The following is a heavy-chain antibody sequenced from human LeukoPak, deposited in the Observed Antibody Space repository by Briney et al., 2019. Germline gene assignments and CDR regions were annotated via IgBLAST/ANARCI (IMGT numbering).Heavy chain of an antibody. J-gene: IGHJ4*02. CDR1: GFSFSSQS. D-gene: IGHD3-22*01. Sequence: GRSLRLSCEVSGFSFSSQSMHWVRKAPGKGLELVAVISKDGNNKYYADSVKGRFTISRDNSKSTLYLEMNSLRTEDTAVYYCASPNYYGSSGYYSHFDYWGQGTLVTVSS. CDR3: ASPNYYGSSGYYSHFDY. CDR2: ISKDGNNK. V-gene: IGHV3-30*04.